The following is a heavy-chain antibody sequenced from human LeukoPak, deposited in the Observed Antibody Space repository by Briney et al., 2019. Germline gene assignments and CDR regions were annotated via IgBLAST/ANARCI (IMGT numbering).Heavy chain of an antibody. D-gene: IGHD2-21*01. J-gene: IGHJ6*02. CDR1: GFTFSSYS. CDR3: ARVTVVAELYGMDV. V-gene: IGHV3-48*02. Sequence: GGSLRLSCAASGFTFSSYSMNWVRQAPGKGLEWVSYISSSSSTIYYADSVKGRLTISRDNAKNSLYLQMNSLRDEDTAVYYCARVTVVAELYGMDVWGQGTTVTVSS. CDR2: ISSSSSTI.